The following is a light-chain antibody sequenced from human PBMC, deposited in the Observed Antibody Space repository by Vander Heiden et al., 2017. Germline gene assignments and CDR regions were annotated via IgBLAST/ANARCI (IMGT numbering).Light chain of an antibody. J-gene: IGKJ2*01. V-gene: IGKV3-15*01. CDR1: QSVSSN. Sequence: EIVRTQSPATLSVSPGERATLTCRASQSVSSNLAWYQQKPGQAPRLLIYGASTRATGIPARFSGSGSGTEFTLTISSLQSEDVAVYYCQQYNNWPLYTFGQGTKLEIK. CDR3: QQYNNWPLYT. CDR2: GAS.